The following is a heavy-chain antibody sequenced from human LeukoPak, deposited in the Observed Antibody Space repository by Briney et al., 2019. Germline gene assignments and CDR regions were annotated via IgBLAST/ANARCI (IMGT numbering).Heavy chain of an antibody. CDR2: IISISGGGTS. CDR3: TTHRGEWVLDS. Sequence: GSLRLSCAASGFTFSNAWMSWVRQAPGKGLEWVGRIISISGGGTSDYPAPVKGRFTISRDDSKNTVYLQMNSLKTEDTAVYYCTTHRGEWVLDSWGQGTLVTVSS. D-gene: IGHD3-16*01. V-gene: IGHV3-15*01. J-gene: IGHJ4*02. CDR1: GFTFSNAW.